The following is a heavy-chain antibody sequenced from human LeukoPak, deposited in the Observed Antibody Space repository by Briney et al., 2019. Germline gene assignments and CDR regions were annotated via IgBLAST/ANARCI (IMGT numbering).Heavy chain of an antibody. Sequence: GASVKVSCKVSGYTLTELSMHWVRQAPGKGLEWMGGFDPEDGETIYAQKFQGRVTMTEDTSTDTAYMGLSSLRSEDTAVYYCATDRRYCSSTSCPRWDVWGKGTTVTVSS. CDR1: GYTLTELS. V-gene: IGHV1-24*01. CDR2: FDPEDGET. J-gene: IGHJ6*04. D-gene: IGHD2-2*01. CDR3: ATDRRYCSSTSCPRWDV.